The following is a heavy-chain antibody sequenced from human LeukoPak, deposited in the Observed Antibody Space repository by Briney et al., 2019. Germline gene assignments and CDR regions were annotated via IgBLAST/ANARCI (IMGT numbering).Heavy chain of an antibody. J-gene: IGHJ4*02. Sequence: GGSLRLSCAASGFTFTHYGMHWVRQAPGKGLEWVANMNEDGSAKYYVDSVKGRFTISRDNAKNSLYLQMNSLRDEDTAVYYCAKDGGGLSGYDWFDDWGQGTLVTVSS. CDR2: MNEDGSAK. CDR3: AKDGGGLSGYDWFDD. CDR1: GFTFTHYG. D-gene: IGHD5-12*01. V-gene: IGHV3-7*01.